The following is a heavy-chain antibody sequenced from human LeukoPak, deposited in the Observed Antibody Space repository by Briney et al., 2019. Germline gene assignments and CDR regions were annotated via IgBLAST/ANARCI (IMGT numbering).Heavy chain of an antibody. D-gene: IGHD3-16*01. Sequence: SGPTLVKPTQTLTLTCTFSGFSLSTTGVGVGWIRQPSGKALEWLAVIYWDDDNRYSPSLKSRLTITKDTSKNQVVLTMTNMDPVDTATYYCAHRRDVTFFNYWGQGTLVTVSS. V-gene: IGHV2-5*02. CDR1: GFSLSTTGVG. CDR3: AHRRDVTFFNY. J-gene: IGHJ4*02. CDR2: IYWDDDN.